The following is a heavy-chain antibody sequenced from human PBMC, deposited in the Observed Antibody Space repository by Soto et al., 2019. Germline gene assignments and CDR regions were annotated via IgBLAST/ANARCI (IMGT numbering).Heavy chain of an antibody. J-gene: IGHJ5*02. CDR2: IYPGDSDT. D-gene: IGHD4-17*01. CDR3: ARHVKPKYGYNWFDP. V-gene: IGHV5-51*01. CDR1: GYSFTSYW. Sequence: PGESLKIXCKGSGYSFTSYWIGWVRQMPGKGLEWMGVIYPGDSDTRYSPSFQGQVTISADKSISTAYLQWSSLKASDTAMYYCARHVKPKYGYNWFDPWGQGTLVT.